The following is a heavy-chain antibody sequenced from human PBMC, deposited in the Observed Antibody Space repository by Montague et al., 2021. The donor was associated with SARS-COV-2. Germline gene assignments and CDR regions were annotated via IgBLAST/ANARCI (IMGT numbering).Heavy chain of an antibody. CDR2: IWHGGST. D-gene: IGHD2-2*01. CDR1: HYSITYAYY. Sequence: SETLSLTCTVSHYSITYAYYWGWVRPPPGKGLGWIGNIWHGGSTYYNPSLKRRVTISVDTSKNQFSLKLTSVTAADTAVYYCARTTQYCDTASCYLPNAMDVWGQGTTVTVSS. CDR3: ARTTQYCDTASCYLPNAMDV. J-gene: IGHJ6*01. V-gene: IGHV4-38-2*02.